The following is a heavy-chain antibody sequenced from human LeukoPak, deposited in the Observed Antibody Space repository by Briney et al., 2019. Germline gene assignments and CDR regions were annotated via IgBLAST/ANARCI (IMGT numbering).Heavy chain of an antibody. CDR1: GYTFTGYY. J-gene: IGHJ4*02. CDR2: INPNSGGT. V-gene: IGHV1-2*02. D-gene: IGHD5-12*01. Sequence: ASVKVSCKASGYTFTGYYMHWVRQAPRQGLEWMGWINPNSGGTNYAQKFQGRVTMTRDTSISTAYMELSRLRSDDTAVYYCARDPRRGYSGYGQIDYWGQGTLVTVSS. CDR3: ARDPRRGYSGYGQIDY.